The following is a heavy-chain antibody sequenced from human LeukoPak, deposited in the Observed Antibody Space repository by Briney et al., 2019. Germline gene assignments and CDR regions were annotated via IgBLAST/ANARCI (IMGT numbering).Heavy chain of an antibody. CDR2: ISSFGSTI. Sequence: GGSLRLSCAASGFTFSGFEMNWVRQAPGKGLEGVSYISSFGSTIYYAASVKGRFTVSRDNAKNSLCLQMNSLRAEDTAVYYCARDLWYSGSRAPPRAFDIWGQGTMVTVSS. J-gene: IGHJ3*02. V-gene: IGHV3-48*03. CDR3: ARDLWYSGSRAPPRAFDI. CDR1: GFTFSGFE. D-gene: IGHD1-26*01.